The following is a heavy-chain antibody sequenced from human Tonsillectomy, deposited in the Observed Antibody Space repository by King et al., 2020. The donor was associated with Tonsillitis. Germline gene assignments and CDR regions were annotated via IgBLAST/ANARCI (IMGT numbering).Heavy chain of an antibody. J-gene: IGHJ4*02. V-gene: IGHV4-38-2*02. CDR1: RYSINSGYY. D-gene: IGHD2-2*01. Sequence: QLQESGSGLVKPSETLSLTCTVSRYSINSGYYWGWIRQPPGKGLEWIGSIYHSGSTYYNPSLRSRVTMSVDTSNNQFSLKVSSVTAADTAVYYCARQYREQPLDSWGQGTLVIVSS. CDR2: IYHSGST. CDR3: ARQYREQPLDS.